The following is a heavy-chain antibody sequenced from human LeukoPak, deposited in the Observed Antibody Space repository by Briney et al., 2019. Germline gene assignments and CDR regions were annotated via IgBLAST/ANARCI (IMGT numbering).Heavy chain of an antibody. V-gene: IGHV3-49*04. J-gene: IGHJ6*02. CDR3: TSLQGPNAVAGAFDYYYGMDV. D-gene: IGHD6-19*01. Sequence: PGRSLRLSCTASGFTFSDYAMSWVRQAPGKGLEWVGFIRSKAYGGTTEYAASVKGRFTISRDDSKSIAYLQMNSLKTEDTAVYYCTSLQGPNAVAGAFDYYYGMDVWGQGTTITVSS. CDR2: IRSKAYGGTT. CDR1: GFTFSDYA.